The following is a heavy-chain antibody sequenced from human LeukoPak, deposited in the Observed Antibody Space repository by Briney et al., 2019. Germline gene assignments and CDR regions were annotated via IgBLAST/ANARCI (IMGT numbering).Heavy chain of an antibody. J-gene: IGHJ5*02. D-gene: IGHD2-2*02. CDR3: ARDPSYCSSTSCYKGGHWFDP. CDR2: IYYSGST. Sequence: SETLSLTCTVSGVSISSSSYYWGWIRQPPGKGLEWIGSIYYSGSTYYNPSLKSRVTISVDTSKNQFSLKLSSVTAADTAVYYCARDPSYCSSTSCYKGGHWFDPWGQGTLVTVSS. V-gene: IGHV4-39*07. CDR1: GVSISSSSYY.